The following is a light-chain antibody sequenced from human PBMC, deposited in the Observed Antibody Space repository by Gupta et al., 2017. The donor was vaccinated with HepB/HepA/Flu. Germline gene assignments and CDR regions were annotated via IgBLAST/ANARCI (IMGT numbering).Light chain of an antibody. CDR2: DAS. CDR1: QSLTNNF. CDR3: QQFYDLPIT. V-gene: IGKV3D-20*01. Sequence: EMVLRQSPATLSLSPGERATLSCGASQSLTNNFLAWYQRKPGLAPMLLIYDASSRAPGIPDRFSGSGSGTDFTLTISRLEPEDFAVYYCQQFYDLPITFGQGTRLEIK. J-gene: IGKJ5*01.